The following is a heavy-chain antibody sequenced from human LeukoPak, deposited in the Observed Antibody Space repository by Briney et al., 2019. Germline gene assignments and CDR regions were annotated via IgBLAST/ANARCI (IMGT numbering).Heavy chain of an antibody. CDR2: IIPIFGTA. V-gene: IGHV1-69*05. CDR3: ATDSIAAAGYYFDY. Sequence: SVKVSCKASGGTFSSYAISWVRQAPGQGLEWMGGIIPIFGTANYAQKFQGRVTITTGESTSTAYMELSSLRSEDTTVYYCATDSIAAAGYYFDYWGQGTLVTVSS. J-gene: IGHJ4*02. CDR1: GGTFSSYA. D-gene: IGHD6-13*01.